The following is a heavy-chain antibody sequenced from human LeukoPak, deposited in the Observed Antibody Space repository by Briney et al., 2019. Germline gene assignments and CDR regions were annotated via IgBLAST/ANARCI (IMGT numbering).Heavy chain of an antibody. Sequence: SETLSLTCTVSGGSIRSSNNYWGWVRQPPGKGLEWIGTIHSSGSTTYYTPSLKSRVTISVDTSKNEFSLKLSSVTAADPAVYYCARLDEEDCRNAKPIDYWGQGTLVTVSS. CDR2: IHSSGSTT. J-gene: IGHJ4*02. D-gene: IGHD2-21*01. CDR3: ARLDEEDCRNAKPIDY. V-gene: IGHV4-39*01. CDR1: GGSIRSSNNY.